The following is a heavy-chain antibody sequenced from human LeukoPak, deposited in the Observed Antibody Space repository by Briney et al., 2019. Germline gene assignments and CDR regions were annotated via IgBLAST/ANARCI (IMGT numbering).Heavy chain of an antibody. CDR2: MNPNSGNT. CDR1: GYTFTSYD. V-gene: IGHV1-8*01. D-gene: IGHD3-22*01. CDR3: ARGKIMFVGYYDSSLSLDY. J-gene: IGHJ4*02. Sequence: ASVKVSCKASGYTFTSYDINWVRQATGQGLEWMGWMNPNSGNTGYAQKFQGRVTMTRNTSRSTAYMELSSLRSEDTAVYYCARGKIMFVGYYDSSLSLDYWGQGTLVTVSS.